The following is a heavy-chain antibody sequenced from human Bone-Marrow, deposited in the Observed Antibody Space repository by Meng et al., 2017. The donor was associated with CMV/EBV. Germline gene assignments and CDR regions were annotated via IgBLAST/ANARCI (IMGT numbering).Heavy chain of an antibody. J-gene: IGHJ6*02. CDR3: ARGAGGHVTKNYYYHAMDV. Sequence: GGSLRLSCAAPGFTFSNYVMHWVRQAPGKGLEWVAVISFDGNNKYHTDSVEGRFTISRDNSKNTVYLQMNSLRDEDTAVFYCARGAGGHVTKNYYYHAMDVWGQGTTVTVSS. D-gene: IGHD3-16*01. CDR2: ISFDGNNK. V-gene: IGHV3-30-3*01. CDR1: GFTFSNYV.